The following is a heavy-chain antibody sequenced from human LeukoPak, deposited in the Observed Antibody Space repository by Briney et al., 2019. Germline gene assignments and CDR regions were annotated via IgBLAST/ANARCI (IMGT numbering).Heavy chain of an antibody. Sequence: ASVKVSCKASGYTFTSYGISWVRQAPGQGLEWMGWISTYNGNTNYAQKLQGRVTMTTDTSTSTAYMDLRSLRSDDTAVYYCATGDYGDPPLNYWGQGTLVTVSS. CDR2: ISTYNGNT. CDR1: GYTFTSYG. CDR3: ATGDYGDPPLNY. D-gene: IGHD4-17*01. V-gene: IGHV1-18*01. J-gene: IGHJ4*02.